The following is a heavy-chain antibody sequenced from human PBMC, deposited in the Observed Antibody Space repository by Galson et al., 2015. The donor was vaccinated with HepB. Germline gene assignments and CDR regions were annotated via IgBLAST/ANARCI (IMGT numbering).Heavy chain of an antibody. CDR2: INPNSGGT. CDR1: GYTFTGYY. CDR3: ARGPSGSLDSSGYYYYFDY. V-gene: IGHV1-2*02. J-gene: IGHJ4*02. D-gene: IGHD3-22*01. Sequence: SVKVSCKASGYTFTGYYMHWVRQAPGQGLEWMGWINPNSGGTNYAQKFQGRVTMTRDTSISTAYMELSRLRSDDTAVYYCARGPSGSLDSSGYYYYFDYWGQGTLVTVSS.